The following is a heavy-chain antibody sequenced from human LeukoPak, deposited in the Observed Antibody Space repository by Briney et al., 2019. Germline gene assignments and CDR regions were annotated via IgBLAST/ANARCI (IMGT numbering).Heavy chain of an antibody. CDR3: ARDGSSPTYYYYMDV. CDR2: VSSRSTTI. J-gene: IGHJ6*03. D-gene: IGHD6-6*01. Sequence: PGGSLRLSCAASGFIFSDYNLNWVRQAPGKGLEWVSFVSSRSTTIFYADSVKGRFTISRDNAKHSLYLQMNSLRAEDTAVYYCARDGSSPTYYYYMDVWGRGTPVTASS. CDR1: GFIFSDYN. V-gene: IGHV3-21*01.